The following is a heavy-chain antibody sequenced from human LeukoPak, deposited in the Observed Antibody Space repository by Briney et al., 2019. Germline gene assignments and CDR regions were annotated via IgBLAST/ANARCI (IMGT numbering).Heavy chain of an antibody. J-gene: IGHJ6*02. CDR3: ARDDLGTSYFYYGMDV. CDR1: GFSFSDYS. CDR2: ISSGGSTI. Sequence: GGSLRLSCTASGFSFSDYSMNWVRQAPGKGLKWISYISSGGSTIYHADSVKGRFTISRDNAKKSLYLEMNSLRAEDTAVYYCARDDLGTSYFYYGMDVWGQGTTVTVSS. V-gene: IGHV3-48*01. D-gene: IGHD3/OR15-3a*01.